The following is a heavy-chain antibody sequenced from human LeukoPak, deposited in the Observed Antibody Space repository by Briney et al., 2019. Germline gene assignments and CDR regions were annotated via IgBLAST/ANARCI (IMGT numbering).Heavy chain of an antibody. Sequence: GGSLRLSCAASGFTFSSYAMHWVRQAPGKGLEWVAVISYDGSNKYYADSVKGRFTISRDNSKNTLYLQMNSLRAEDTAVYYCAGDRATSYFDYWGQGALVTISS. V-gene: IGHV3-30*04. CDR3: AGDRATSYFDY. J-gene: IGHJ4*02. D-gene: IGHD1-26*01. CDR2: ISYDGSNK. CDR1: GFTFSSYA.